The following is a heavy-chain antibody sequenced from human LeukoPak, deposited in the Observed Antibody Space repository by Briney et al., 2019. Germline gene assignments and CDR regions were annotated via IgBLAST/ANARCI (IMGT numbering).Heavy chain of an antibody. D-gene: IGHD2-8*01. Sequence: SETLSLTRTVPGGSLSRGGYYWSWIRHHPGKGLEWIGYIYYSGSTYYNPSLKSRVTISVDTSKNQFSLKLSTVTAADTAVYYCAREPMVYALGAFDIWGQGTMVTVSS. CDR2: IYYSGST. CDR3: AREPMVYALGAFDI. J-gene: IGHJ3*02. V-gene: IGHV4-31*03. CDR1: GGSLSRGGYY.